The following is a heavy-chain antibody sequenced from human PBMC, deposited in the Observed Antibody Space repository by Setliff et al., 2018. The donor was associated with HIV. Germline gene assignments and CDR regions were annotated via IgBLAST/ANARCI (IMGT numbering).Heavy chain of an antibody. Sequence: ASVKVSCKSSGYTFTAHHMHWVRQAPGQGPEWMGWIIPKSGETSYAEKFRGRVTMTRDTSLSTAYMELSWLTSDDTAVYYCARVVDRDYDFWSAYEYWGQGTMVTVSS. CDR1: GYTFTAHH. V-gene: IGHV1-2*02. CDR3: ARVVDRDYDFWSAYEY. J-gene: IGHJ4*02. D-gene: IGHD3-3*01. CDR2: IIPKSGET.